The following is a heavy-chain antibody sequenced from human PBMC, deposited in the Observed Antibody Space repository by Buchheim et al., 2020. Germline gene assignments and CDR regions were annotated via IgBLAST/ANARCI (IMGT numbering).Heavy chain of an antibody. Sequence: QVQLVESGGGVVQPGRSLRLSCAASGFTFSSYGMHWVRQAPGKGLEWVAVIWYDGSNKYYADSVKGRFTISRDNSKNTLYLQMNSLRAEDTAVYYCARDLTHYDFWSDQTDYYYYGMDVWGQGTT. CDR1: GFTFSSYG. J-gene: IGHJ6*02. CDR3: ARDLTHYDFWSDQTDYYYYGMDV. CDR2: IWYDGSNK. D-gene: IGHD3-3*01. V-gene: IGHV3-33*01.